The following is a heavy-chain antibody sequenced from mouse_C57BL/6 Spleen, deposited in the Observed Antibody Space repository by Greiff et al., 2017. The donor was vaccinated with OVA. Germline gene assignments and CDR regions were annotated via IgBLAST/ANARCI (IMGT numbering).Heavy chain of an antibody. CDR1: GYTFTDYD. CDR3: TRGCLGDWYFDV. CDR2: IDPETGGT. D-gene: IGHD4-1*01. J-gene: IGHJ1*03. Sequence: QVQLQQSGAELVRPGASVTLSCKASGYTFTDYDMHWVKQTPVHGLEWIGAIDPETGGTAYTQKFKGKAILTADKSSSTAYMELRSLTSEDSAVYYCTRGCLGDWYFDVWGTGTTVTVSS. V-gene: IGHV1-15*01.